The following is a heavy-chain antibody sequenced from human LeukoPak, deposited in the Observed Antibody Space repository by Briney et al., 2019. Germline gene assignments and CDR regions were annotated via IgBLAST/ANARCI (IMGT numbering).Heavy chain of an antibody. CDR2: SSSRSSYI. J-gene: IGHJ4*02. V-gene: IGHV3-21*04. D-gene: IGHD3-22*01. Sequence: GGSLRLSCAASGFTFTSYTMNWVRQAPGKGLEWVTSSSSRSSYIFYADSVKGRFSISRDNPKNSLYLQMNSLRAEDTAVYYCAKAKGFHYYDTSGYYADYWGQGTLVTVSS. CDR1: GFTFTSYT. CDR3: AKAKGFHYYDTSGYYADY.